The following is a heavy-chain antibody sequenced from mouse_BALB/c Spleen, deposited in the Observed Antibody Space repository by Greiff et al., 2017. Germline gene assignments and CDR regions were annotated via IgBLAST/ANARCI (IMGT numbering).Heavy chain of an antibody. V-gene: IGHV1-53*01. D-gene: IGHD1-1*01. Sequence: VQLQQPGAELVRPGASVKLSCKASGYTFTSYWMHWVKQRPGQGLEWIGNIYPGSGGTNYNEKFKSKATLTADKSSSTAYMQLSSLTSEDSAVYYCTRPYYSSGPFDDWGQGTTLTVSS. CDR3: TRPYYSSGPFDD. CDR2: IYPGSGGT. CDR1: GYTFTSYW. J-gene: IGHJ2*01.